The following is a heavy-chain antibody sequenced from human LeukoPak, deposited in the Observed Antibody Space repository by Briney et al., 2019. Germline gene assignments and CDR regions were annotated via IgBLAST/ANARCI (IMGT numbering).Heavy chain of an antibody. D-gene: IGHD2-2*01. CDR1: GGTFSSYA. V-gene: IGHV1-69*05. CDR3: ARAPAPAAPFDY. Sequence: ASVKVSCKASGGTFSSYAISWVRQAPGQGLEWMGGIIPIFGTANYAQKFQGRVTITRNTSTSTAYMELSSLRSEDTAVYYCARAPAPAAPFDYWGEGTLVTVSS. CDR2: IIPIFGTA. J-gene: IGHJ4*02.